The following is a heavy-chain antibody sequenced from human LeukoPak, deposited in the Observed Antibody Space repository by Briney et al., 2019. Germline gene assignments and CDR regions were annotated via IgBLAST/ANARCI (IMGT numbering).Heavy chain of an antibody. J-gene: IGHJ4*02. Sequence: GGSLRLSCAASGFTFSNAWMSWVRQAPGKGLEWVSSISSSSSYIYYADSVKGRFTISRDNAKNSLYLQMNSLRAEDTAVYYCARDLNPGRRFLEWLLPDYWGQGTLVTVSS. CDR3: ARDLNPGRRFLEWLLPDY. CDR2: ISSSSSYI. D-gene: IGHD3-3*01. V-gene: IGHV3-21*01. CDR1: GFTFSNAW.